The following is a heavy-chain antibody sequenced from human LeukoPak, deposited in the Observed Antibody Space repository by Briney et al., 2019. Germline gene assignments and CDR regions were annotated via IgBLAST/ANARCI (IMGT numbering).Heavy chain of an antibody. V-gene: IGHV7-4-1*02. J-gene: IGHJ4*02. D-gene: IGHD3-3*01. Sequence: GASVKVSCKASGYTFTSYATNWVRQAPGQGLEWMGWINTNTGNPTYAQGFTRRFVFSLDTSVSTAYLQISSLKAEDTAVYYCARAPSPIDFWSGYYINWGQGTLVTVSS. CDR2: INTNTGNP. CDR3: ARAPSPIDFWSGYYIN. CDR1: GYTFTSYA.